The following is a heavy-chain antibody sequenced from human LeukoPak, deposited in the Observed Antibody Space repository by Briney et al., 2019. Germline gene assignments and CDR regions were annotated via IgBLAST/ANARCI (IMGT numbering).Heavy chain of an antibody. CDR3: ARDTYYGSGSYPDY. J-gene: IGHJ4*02. CDR2: IIPIFGTA. Sequence: ASVKVSCNASGGAFSSYAISWVRQAPGQGLEWMGGIIPIFGTANYAQKFQGRVTITADESTSTAYMELSSLRSEDTAVYYCARDTYYGSGSYPDYWGQGTLVTVSS. D-gene: IGHD3-10*01. V-gene: IGHV1-69*13. CDR1: GGAFSSYA.